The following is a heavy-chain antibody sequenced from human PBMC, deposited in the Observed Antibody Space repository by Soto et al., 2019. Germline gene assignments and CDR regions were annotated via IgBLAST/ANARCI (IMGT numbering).Heavy chain of an antibody. J-gene: IGHJ1*01. CDR1: GNTYTIHT. CDR3: ARDCEGCGADGVVH. Sequence: YRSTGNTYTIHTIHMPSHAPKQRLEWMGWINAGNGNTKYSQKFQGRVSITRDTSANTAYMELSSLRFEDTAVYYCARDCEGCGADGVVHCGQG. V-gene: IGHV1-3*01. D-gene: IGHD3-3*01. CDR2: INAGNGNT.